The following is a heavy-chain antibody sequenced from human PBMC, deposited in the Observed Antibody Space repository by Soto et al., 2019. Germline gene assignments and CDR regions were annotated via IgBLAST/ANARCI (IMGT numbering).Heavy chain of an antibody. D-gene: IGHD3-9*01. Sequence: SETLSLTCTVSGGSIGGYYWGWIRQPPGKGLEWIGYIYYSGSSKYNPSLKSRVAMSADTAKNQLSLKLRSVTAADTAIYYCARLRERWKYIDWFYHFDQWGQGTLVTVSS. J-gene: IGHJ4*02. V-gene: IGHV4-59*08. CDR3: ARLRERWKYIDWFYHFDQ. CDR2: IYYSGSS. CDR1: GGSIGGYY.